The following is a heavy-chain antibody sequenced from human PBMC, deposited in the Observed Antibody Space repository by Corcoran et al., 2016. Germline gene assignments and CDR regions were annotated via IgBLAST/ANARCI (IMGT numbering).Heavy chain of an antibody. CDR3: AREGPPRGNSDYYYSMDV. CDR1: GYIFTRYG. D-gene: IGHD2-21*01. J-gene: IGHJ6*02. V-gene: IGHV1-18*01. CDR2: ISGNNGAT. Sequence: QVQLVQSGSEEKQPGASLKVSCKTSGYIFTRYGISWVRQAPGQGLEWMGWISGNNGATKYGQKFQGRDTMTIDKSTTTVYMEVRSLSSDDTASYYCAREGPPRGNSDYYYSMDVWGQVTMVTVSS.